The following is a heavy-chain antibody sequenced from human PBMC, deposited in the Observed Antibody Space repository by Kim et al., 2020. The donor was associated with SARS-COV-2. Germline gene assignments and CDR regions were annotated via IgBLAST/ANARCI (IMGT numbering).Heavy chain of an antibody. V-gene: IGHV4-59*08. D-gene: IGHD1-7*01. CDR1: GGTFSSYY. CDR3: ARHGYWNSAPSFDF. Sequence: SETLSLTCTVSGGTFSSYYWSWIRQPPGKGLEWIGHMFYTGSTNYNPSLRGRVTITLDTSKNQFSLNVSSVTAADTAVYYCARHGYWNSAPSFDFWGQGILVNVYS. J-gene: IGHJ4*02. CDR2: MFYTGST.